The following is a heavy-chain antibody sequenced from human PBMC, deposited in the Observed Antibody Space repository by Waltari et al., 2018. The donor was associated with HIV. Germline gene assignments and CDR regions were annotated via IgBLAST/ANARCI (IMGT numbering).Heavy chain of an antibody. CDR2: MNPNSGNT. Sequence: QVQLVQSGAEVKKPGASVKVSCKASGYTFTTSDINWVRQATGQGLEWMGWMNPNSGNTGYAQKFQGRVTMTRNTSISTAYMELSSLRSEDTAVYYCARVPAYKYYDFWSGKYYFDYWGQGTLVTVSS. D-gene: IGHD3-3*01. J-gene: IGHJ4*02. CDR1: GYTFTTSD. CDR3: ARVPAYKYYDFWSGKYYFDY. V-gene: IGHV1-8*01.